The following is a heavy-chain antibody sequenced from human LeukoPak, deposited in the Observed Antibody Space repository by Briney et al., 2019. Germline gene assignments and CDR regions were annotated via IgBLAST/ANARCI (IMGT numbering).Heavy chain of an antibody. CDR3: ARDFGAGWEEPKYSFDY. J-gene: IGHJ4*02. CDR1: GFTFSNYG. CDR2: ISYDGSNK. V-gene: IGHV3-30*03. Sequence: PGGSLRLSCAGSGFTFSNYGMHWVRQAPGKGLEWVTLISYDGSNKYYADSVKGRFTISRDNSKNTLYLQMNSLKPEDTAVYYCARDFGAGWEEPKYSFDYWGQGILVTVSS. D-gene: IGHD3-10*01.